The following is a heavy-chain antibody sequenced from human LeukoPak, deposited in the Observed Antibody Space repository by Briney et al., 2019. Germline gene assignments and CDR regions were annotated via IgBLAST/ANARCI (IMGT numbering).Heavy chain of an antibody. CDR3: ARSGRLGELPSYYFDY. D-gene: IGHD3-16*01. CDR2: INWSGGTT. J-gene: IGHJ4*02. Sequence: GGSLRLSCSASGFTFNDWGINWVRQAPGKGLEWVSGINWSGGTTDYAAHVKGRFTISRDNAKNSVFLQMNSLRVEDTAFYYCARSGRLGELPSYYFDYWGQGTLVTVSS. CDR1: GFTFNDWG. V-gene: IGHV3-20*04.